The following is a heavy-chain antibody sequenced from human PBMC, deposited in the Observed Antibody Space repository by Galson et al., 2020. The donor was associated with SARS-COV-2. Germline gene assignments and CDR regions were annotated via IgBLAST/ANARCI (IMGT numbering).Heavy chain of an antibody. J-gene: IGHJ6*02. CDR1: GFTFDDYA. D-gene: IGHD3-10*01. V-gene: IGHV3-9*01. CDR3: AKGDYYGSGSYYNALGYYGMDV. CDR2: ISWNSGSI. Sequence: PGGSLRLSCAASGFTFDDYAMHWVRQAPGKGLEWVSGISWNSGSIGYADSVKGRFTISRDNAKNSLYLQMNSLRAEDTALYYCAKGDYYGSGSYYNALGYYGMDVWGQGTTVTVSS.